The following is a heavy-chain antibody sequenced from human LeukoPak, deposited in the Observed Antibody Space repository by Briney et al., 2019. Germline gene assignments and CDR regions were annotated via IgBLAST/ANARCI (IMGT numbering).Heavy chain of an antibody. J-gene: IGHJ4*02. Sequence: GGSLRLSCAASGFTFSDFYMNWIRQAPGKELEWVSYISRGGSTTYYADSVKGRFTISRDNAKNSLYLQMNSLRAEDTAVYYCLRDLNWSLDQWGQGTLVTVSS. CDR2: ISRGGSTT. CDR3: LRDLNWSLDQ. V-gene: IGHV3-11*04. CDR1: GFTFSDFY. D-gene: IGHD1-20*01.